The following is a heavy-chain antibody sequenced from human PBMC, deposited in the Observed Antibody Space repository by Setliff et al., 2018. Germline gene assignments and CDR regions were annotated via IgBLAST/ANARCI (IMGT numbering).Heavy chain of an antibody. J-gene: IGHJ6*02. Sequence: GASVKVSCKASGDTFSSYAISWVRQAPGQGLEWMGGIIPILGIANYAQKFQGRVTITADKSTSTAYMELSSLRSEDTAVYYCARRYCSGGSCLEYYYYGMDVWGQGTTVTVSS. D-gene: IGHD2-15*01. CDR2: IIPILGIA. CDR1: GDTFSSYA. V-gene: IGHV1-69*10. CDR3: ARRYCSGGSCLEYYYYGMDV.